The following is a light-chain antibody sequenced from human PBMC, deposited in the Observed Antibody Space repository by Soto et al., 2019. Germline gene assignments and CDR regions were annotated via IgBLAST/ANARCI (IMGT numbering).Light chain of an antibody. CDR3: QQYNDWPRT. Sequence: EIVLTQSVGTLPLSPGGRATLSCMPSQLFSSNLAWYQRRPGQAPRLLIYGSSTRATGVPARFSGSASGTEFTLTISSLQSEDFGVYYCQQYNDWPRTFGQGTRLEI. V-gene: IGKV3-15*01. CDR2: GSS. CDR1: QLFSSN. J-gene: IGKJ5*01.